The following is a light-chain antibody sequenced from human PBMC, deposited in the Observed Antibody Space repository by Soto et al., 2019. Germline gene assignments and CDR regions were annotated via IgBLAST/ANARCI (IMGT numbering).Light chain of an antibody. CDR3: QQYDSSSPT. V-gene: IGKV1-5*01. CDR1: QNISVW. J-gene: IGKJ2*01. Sequence: DIQMTQSPSTLSASVGAGVTITCRASQNISVWLAWYQQRPGKAPKFLIYDASNLETGVSSRFGGSGSGTEFTLTIRSLQPDDFAPYYCQQYDSSSPTFGQGTKLQIK. CDR2: DAS.